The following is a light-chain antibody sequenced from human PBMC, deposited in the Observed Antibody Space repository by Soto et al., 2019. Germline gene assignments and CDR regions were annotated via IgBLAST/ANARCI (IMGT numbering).Light chain of an antibody. V-gene: IGKV3D-15*01. CDR1: QSISSN. CDR2: GAS. CDR3: QQYNNWPPWT. Sequence: EIVMTQSPATLSVSPGERATLSCRASQSISSNLAWYQQKPGQAPRLLIYGASTRATGIPARFSGSGSATEFTLTISSLHSEDFALYYCQQYNNWPPWTFGQGTKVEIK. J-gene: IGKJ1*01.